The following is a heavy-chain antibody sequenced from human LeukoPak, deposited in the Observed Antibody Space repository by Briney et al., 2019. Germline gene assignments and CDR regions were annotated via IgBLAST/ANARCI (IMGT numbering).Heavy chain of an antibody. CDR2: IYYSGST. J-gene: IGHJ4*02. V-gene: IGHV4-59*01. Sequence: SETLSLTCTVSGGSISSYYWSWIRQPPEKGLEWIGYIYYSGSTNYNPSLKSRVTISVDTSKNQFSLKLSSVTAADTAVYYCATTVVAAAGKVDYWGQGTLVTVSS. D-gene: IGHD6-13*01. CDR3: ATTVVAAAGKVDY. CDR1: GGSISSYY.